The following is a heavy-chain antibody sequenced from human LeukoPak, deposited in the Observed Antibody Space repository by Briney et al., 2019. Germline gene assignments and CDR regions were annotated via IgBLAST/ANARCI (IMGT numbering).Heavy chain of an antibody. CDR3: ARDLRPGQQWLVGGFYWFDP. J-gene: IGHJ5*02. Sequence: ASVKVSCKASGYTFTGYYKHWVRQAPGQGLEWMGWINPNSGGTNYAQKFQCRVTMTRDASISTAYMELSRLRSDDTAVYYCARDLRPGQQWLVGGFYWFDPWGQGTLVTVS. V-gene: IGHV1-2*02. CDR2: INPNSGGT. D-gene: IGHD6-19*01. CDR1: GYTFTGYY.